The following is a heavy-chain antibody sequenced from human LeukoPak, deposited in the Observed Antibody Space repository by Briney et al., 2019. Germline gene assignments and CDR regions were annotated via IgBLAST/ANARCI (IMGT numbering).Heavy chain of an antibody. J-gene: IGHJ4*02. Sequence: SVTVSCKASGGTFSSYAISWVRQAPGQGLEWMGGIIPIFGTANYAQKSQGRVTMTRDTSISTAYMELSRLRSDDTAVYYCARSPSRLSYSRTLGYFDYWGQGTLVTVSS. CDR3: ARSPSRLSYSRTLGYFDY. CDR1: GGTFSSYA. CDR2: IIPIFGTA. D-gene: IGHD6-13*01. V-gene: IGHV1-69*05.